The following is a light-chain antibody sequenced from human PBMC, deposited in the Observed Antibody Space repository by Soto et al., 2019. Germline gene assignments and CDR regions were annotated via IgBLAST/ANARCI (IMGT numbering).Light chain of an antibody. CDR3: CSYAGSYTYV. V-gene: IGLV2-11*01. J-gene: IGLJ1*01. Sequence: QSALTQPRSVSGSPGQSVTISCTGTSSDVGLYNYVSWYQQHPGKAPKLMIYDVNKRPSGVPDRFSGSKSDSTASLTISGLQAEDEADYYCCSYAGSYTYVFGTGTKLTVL. CDR2: DVN. CDR1: SSDVGLYNY.